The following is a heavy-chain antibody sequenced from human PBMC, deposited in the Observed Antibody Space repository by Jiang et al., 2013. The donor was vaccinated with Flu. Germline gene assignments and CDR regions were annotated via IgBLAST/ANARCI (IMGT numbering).Heavy chain of an antibody. CDR1: GFTFSSYG. V-gene: IGHV3-30*18. D-gene: IGHD6-13*01. CDR2: ISYDGSNK. Sequence: GGGVVQPGRSLRLSCAASGFTFSSYGMHWVRQAPGKGLEWVAVISYDGSNKYYADSVKGRFTISRDNSKNTLYLQMNSLRAEDTAVYYCAKARGGSSWYSWFDPWGQGTLVTVSS. CDR3: AKARGGSSWYSWFDP. J-gene: IGHJ5*02.